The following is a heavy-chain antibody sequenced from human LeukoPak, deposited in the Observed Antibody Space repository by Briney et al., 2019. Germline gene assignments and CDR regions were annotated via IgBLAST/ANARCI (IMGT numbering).Heavy chain of an antibody. J-gene: IGHJ4*02. CDR1: GGSISNGGYS. Sequence: PSETLSLTCAVSGGSISNGGYSWSWIRQPPGKGLEWIGFIYHSGTTHYNPSLKSRPTFSLDKSKNQFSLKLTSVTAADTALYYCARNYYGSGSFYVHNWGQGTLVTVSS. D-gene: IGHD3-10*01. CDR3: ARNYYGSGSFYVHN. V-gene: IGHV4-30-2*01. CDR2: IYHSGTT.